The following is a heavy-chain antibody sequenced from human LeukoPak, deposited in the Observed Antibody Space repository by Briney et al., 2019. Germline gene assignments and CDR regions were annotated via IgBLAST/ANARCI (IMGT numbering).Heavy chain of an antibody. Sequence: PGGSLRLSCAASGFTVSSNYMSWVRQAPGKGLEWVSVIYSGGRTYYADSVKGRFTISSHNSKNTLNLQMNSLRAEDTAVYYCARVNGGGFDHWGQGTLVTVSA. CDR3: ARVNGGGFDH. CDR1: GFTVSSNY. V-gene: IGHV3-53*04. CDR2: IYSGGRT. D-gene: IGHD3-10*01. J-gene: IGHJ4*02.